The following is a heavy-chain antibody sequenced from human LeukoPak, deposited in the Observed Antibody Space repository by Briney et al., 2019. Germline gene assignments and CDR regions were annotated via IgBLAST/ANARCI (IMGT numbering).Heavy chain of an antibody. CDR2: MNPNSGNT. Sequence: GASVKVSCKVSGYTLTELSMHWVRQATGQGLEWMGWMNPNSGNTGYAQKFQGRVTMTRNTSISTAYMELSSLRSEDTAVYYCARGDWAPEYWGQGTLVTVSS. V-gene: IGHV1-8*01. CDR3: ARGDWAPEY. J-gene: IGHJ4*02. CDR1: GYTLTELS. D-gene: IGHD3-9*01.